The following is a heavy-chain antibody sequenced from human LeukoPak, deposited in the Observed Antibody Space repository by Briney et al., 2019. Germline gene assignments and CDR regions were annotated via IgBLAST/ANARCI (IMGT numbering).Heavy chain of an antibody. CDR1: GFTFSSYS. CDR3: ASQNVGIAAAGAYFDY. V-gene: IGHV3-21*01. D-gene: IGHD6-13*01. CDR2: ISSSSSYI. J-gene: IGHJ4*02. Sequence: GGSLRLSCAASGFTFSSYSMNWVRQAPGKGLEWVSSISSSSSYIYYADSVKGRFTISRDNAKNSLYLQMNSLRAEDTAVYYCASQNVGIAAAGAYFDYWGRGTLVTVSS.